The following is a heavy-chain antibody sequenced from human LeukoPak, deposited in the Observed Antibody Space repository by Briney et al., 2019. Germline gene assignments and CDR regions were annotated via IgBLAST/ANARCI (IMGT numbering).Heavy chain of an antibody. CDR3: ARRSNSSPHFEY. Sequence: PSETLSLTCAVSGYSISSGYYWGWIRQPPGEGLEWIASIYHSGSTYYNPPLRTRVTISLQTSENHVSPKLNSVTPAHAAVLDCARRSNSSPHFEYWGHGTLVTVSS. J-gene: IGHJ4*01. CDR1: GYSISSGYY. V-gene: IGHV4-38-2*01. D-gene: IGHD6-6*01. CDR2: IYHSGST.